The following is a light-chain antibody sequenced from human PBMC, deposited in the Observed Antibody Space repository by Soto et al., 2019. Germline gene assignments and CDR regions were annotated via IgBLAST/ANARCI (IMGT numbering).Light chain of an antibody. Sequence: QSVLTQPPSVSAAPGQKVTISCSGSSSNIGNNYVSWYQQLPGTAPKLLIYDNNERPSGIPDRFSGSKSGTSATLDITGLQTGDEADYYCGTLDSSLSAGVFGGGTKLTVL. J-gene: IGLJ3*02. V-gene: IGLV1-51*01. CDR1: SSNIGNNY. CDR2: DNN. CDR3: GTLDSSLSAGV.